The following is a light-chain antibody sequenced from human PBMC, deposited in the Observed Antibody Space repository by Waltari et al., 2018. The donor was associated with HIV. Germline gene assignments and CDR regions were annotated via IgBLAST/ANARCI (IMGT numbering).Light chain of an antibody. Sequence: SYVLTQPPSVSVAPGKTARTTCGGNNIGSKSVHWYQQTPGQAPVLVIYDDSDRPSGIPERFSGSNSGNTATLTISRVEAGDEADYYCQVWDSSSDHPRVFGGGTKLTVL. J-gene: IGLJ3*02. CDR2: DDS. V-gene: IGLV3-21*04. CDR1: NIGSKS. CDR3: QVWDSSSDHPRV.